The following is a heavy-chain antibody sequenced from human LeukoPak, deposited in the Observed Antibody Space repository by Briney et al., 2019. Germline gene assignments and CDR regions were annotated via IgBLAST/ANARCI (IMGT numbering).Heavy chain of an antibody. CDR1: GGSISSGGYY. CDR3: ASLSSSWYYFDY. J-gene: IGHJ4*02. Sequence: PSETLSLTCTVSGGSISSGGYYWSWIRQHPGKGLEWIGYIYYSGSTYYNPSLKSRVTISVDTSKNQFSLKLSSATAADTAVYYCASLSSSWYYFDYWGQGTLVTVSS. V-gene: IGHV4-31*03. D-gene: IGHD6-13*01. CDR2: IYYSGST.